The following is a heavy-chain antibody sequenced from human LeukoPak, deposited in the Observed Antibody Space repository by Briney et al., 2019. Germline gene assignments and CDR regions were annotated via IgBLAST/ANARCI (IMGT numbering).Heavy chain of an antibody. Sequence: ASVKVSCKASGYTFTNYHMHWVRQAPGQGLEWVGISKPSGGSTTYVQKFQGRVTITRDTSASTAYMELSSLRSEDTAVYYCARDPIPHYGSGSYGDDYWGQGTLVTVSS. D-gene: IGHD3-10*01. CDR3: ARDPIPHYGSGSYGDDY. CDR1: GYTFTNYH. CDR2: SKPSGGST. J-gene: IGHJ4*02. V-gene: IGHV1-46*01.